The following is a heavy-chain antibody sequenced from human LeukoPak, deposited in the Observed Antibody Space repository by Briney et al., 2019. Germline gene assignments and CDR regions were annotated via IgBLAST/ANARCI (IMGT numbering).Heavy chain of an antibody. CDR3: AASGVVTGSPHGFDI. V-gene: IGHV3-48*03. D-gene: IGHD2-21*02. CDR1: GFTFSSYG. J-gene: IGHJ3*02. CDR2: ISSSGTAI. Sequence: PGRSLRLSCAGSGFTFSSYGLRWVRQAPGKGLDWVSYISSSGTAIYYADSVKGRFTISRDNARNSLYLQMNSLSGEDTAVYYCAASGVVTGSPHGFDIWGQGTMVTVSS.